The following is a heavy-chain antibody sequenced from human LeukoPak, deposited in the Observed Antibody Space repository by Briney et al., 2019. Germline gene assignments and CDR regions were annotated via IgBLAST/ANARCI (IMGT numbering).Heavy chain of an antibody. CDR2: IRYDGSNK. V-gene: IGHV3-30*02. CDR1: GFTFSSYG. Sequence: GGSLRLSCAASGFTFSSYGMHWVRQAPGKGLEWVAIIRYDGSNKYYADSVKGRFTISRDNSKNTLYLQMNSLRAEDTAVYYCAKDPRYYDSSGYYPDYWGQGTLVTVSS. J-gene: IGHJ4*02. CDR3: AKDPRYYDSSGYYPDY. D-gene: IGHD3-22*01.